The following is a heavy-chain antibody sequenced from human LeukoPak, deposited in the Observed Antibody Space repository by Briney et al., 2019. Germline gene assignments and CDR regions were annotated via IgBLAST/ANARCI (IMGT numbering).Heavy chain of an antibody. J-gene: IGHJ4*02. CDR3: ARSYFGSGSYFRY. Sequence: SETLSLACAVYGGSFSGYYWSWIRQPPGKGLEWIGEINHSGSTNYNPSLKSRVTISVDTSKNQFSLKLTSVAAADTAVYYCARSYFGSGSYFRYWGQGTLVTVSS. D-gene: IGHD3-10*01. CDR1: GGSFSGYY. CDR2: INHSGST. V-gene: IGHV4-34*01.